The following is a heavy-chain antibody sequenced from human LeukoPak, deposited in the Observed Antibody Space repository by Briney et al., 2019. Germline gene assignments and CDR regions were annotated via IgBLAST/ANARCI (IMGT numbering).Heavy chain of an antibody. CDR3: ARGPLAVAGIDY. CDR1: GYTFTSYD. Sequence: ASVKVSCKASGYTFTSYDINWVRQATGQGLEWMGWVNPNSGNTGYAQKFQGRVTMTRNTSISTAYMELSSLRSEDTAVYYCARGPLAVAGIDYWGQGTLVTVSS. J-gene: IGHJ4*02. V-gene: IGHV1-8*01. CDR2: VNPNSGNT. D-gene: IGHD6-19*01.